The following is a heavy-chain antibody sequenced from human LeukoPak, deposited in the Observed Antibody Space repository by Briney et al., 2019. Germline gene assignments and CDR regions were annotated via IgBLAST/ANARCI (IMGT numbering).Heavy chain of an antibody. V-gene: IGHV1-3*01. J-gene: IGHJ4*02. Sequence: GASVTVSCTASGYTFTSYAMHWVRQAPGQRLEWMGWINAGNGNTKYSQKFQGRVTITRDTSASTAYMELSSLRSEDTAVYYCARALSGSYFDYWGQGTLVTVSS. CDR2: INAGNGNT. CDR1: GYTFTSYA. CDR3: ARALSGSYFDY. D-gene: IGHD1-26*01.